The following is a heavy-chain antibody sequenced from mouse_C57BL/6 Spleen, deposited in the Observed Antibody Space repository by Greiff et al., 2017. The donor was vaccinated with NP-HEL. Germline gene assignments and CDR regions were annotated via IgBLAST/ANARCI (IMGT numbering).Heavy chain of an antibody. D-gene: IGHD1-1*01. CDR3: ARSTTVVAPGFAY. CDR1: GYAFTNYL. CDR2: INPGSGGT. Sequence: VQLQQSGAELVRPGTSVKVSCKASGYAFTNYLIEWVKQRPGQGLEWIGVINPGSGGTNYNEKFKGKATLTADKSSSTAYMQLSSLTSEDSAVYFSARSTTVVAPGFAYWGQGTLVTVSA. V-gene: IGHV1-54*01. J-gene: IGHJ3*01.